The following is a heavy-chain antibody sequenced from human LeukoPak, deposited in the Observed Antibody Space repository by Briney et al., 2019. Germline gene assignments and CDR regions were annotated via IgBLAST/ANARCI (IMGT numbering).Heavy chain of an antibody. CDR1: GGTFSSYA. CDR2: ISAYNGNT. D-gene: IGHD3-16*01. Sequence: ASVKVSCKASGGTFSSYAISWVRQAPGQGLEWMGWISAYNGNTNYAQKLQGRVTMTTDTSTSTAYMELRSLRSDDTAVYYCARDRDGLGDYWGQGTLVTVSS. CDR3: ARDRDGLGDY. J-gene: IGHJ4*02. V-gene: IGHV1-18*01.